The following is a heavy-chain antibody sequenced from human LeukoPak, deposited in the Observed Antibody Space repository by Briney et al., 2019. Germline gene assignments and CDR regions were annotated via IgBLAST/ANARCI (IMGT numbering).Heavy chain of an antibody. CDR2: ISAYNGNT. V-gene: IGHV1-18*01. CDR3: ARDRFGSGSYYTFDY. J-gene: IGHJ4*02. Sequence: GASVKVSCKASGYTFTSYGISWVRQAPGQGLEWMGWISAYNGNTNYAQKLQGRVTMTTDTSTSTAYMELRSLRSDDTAVYYCARDRFGSGSYYTFDYWGQGTPVTVSS. CDR1: GYTFTSYG. D-gene: IGHD3-10*01.